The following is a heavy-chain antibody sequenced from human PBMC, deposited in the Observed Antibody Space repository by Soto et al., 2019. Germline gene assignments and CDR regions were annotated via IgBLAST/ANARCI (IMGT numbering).Heavy chain of an antibody. CDR1: GYAFSSYA. V-gene: IGHV1-3*04. CDR2: INIGSGNT. CDR3: ARDGGDCGYRLTYYYYIGMDV. D-gene: IGHD2-21*02. J-gene: IGHJ6*02. Sequence: ASVKVSCKASGYAFSSYAMHWVRHAPGQRLEWMGWINIGSGNTEYSQNFQDRITITRDTSASTVYMELSSLRSEDTAVYYCARDGGDCGYRLTYYYYIGMDVWG.